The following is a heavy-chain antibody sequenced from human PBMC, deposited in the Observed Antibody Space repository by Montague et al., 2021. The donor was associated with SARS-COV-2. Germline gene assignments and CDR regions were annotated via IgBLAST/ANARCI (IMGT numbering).Heavy chain of an antibody. V-gene: IGHV4-59*08. CDR1: GGSTASHY. Sequence: SETLSLTCTVSGGSTASHYWNWIRQSQGKRPEWMGYVYYNGDTRNNPSLQSRGTISIDTTENQFPLRLNSGTAADTAVYSCTSGWAFDPWGQGRLVTVSS. CDR2: VYYNGDT. J-gene: IGHJ3*01. CDR3: TSGWAFDP. D-gene: IGHD6-19*01.